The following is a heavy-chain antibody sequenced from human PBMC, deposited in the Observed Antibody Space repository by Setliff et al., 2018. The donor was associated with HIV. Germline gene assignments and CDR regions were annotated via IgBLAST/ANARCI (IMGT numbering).Heavy chain of an antibody. CDR1: GASITSGYY. D-gene: IGHD6-13*01. V-gene: IGHV4-34*01. J-gene: IGHJ5*01. CDR2: INPTGSA. CDR3: ASLIIAAGGTRLDS. Sequence: SETLSLTCTVSGASITSGYYWSWFRLPPGKGLEWIGEINPTGSANYNPSLKGRVTISTDPSKRQFSLRLTSVTAADTAIYYCASLIIAAGGTRLDSWGLGTLVTVSS.